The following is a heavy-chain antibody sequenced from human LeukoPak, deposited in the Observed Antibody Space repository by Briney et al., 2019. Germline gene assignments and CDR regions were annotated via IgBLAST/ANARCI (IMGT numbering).Heavy chain of an antibody. CDR2: ISSSSSYI. D-gene: IGHD6-19*01. CDR3: ASSGRTYSSGWSFYFDY. CDR1: GFTFRSYS. V-gene: IGHV3-21*01. Sequence: PGGSLRLSCAASGFTFRSYSMNWVRQAPGKGLEWVSSISSSSSYIYYADSVKGRFTISRDNAKNSLYLQMNSLRAEDTAVYYCASSGRTYSSGWSFYFDYWGQGTLVTVSS. J-gene: IGHJ4*02.